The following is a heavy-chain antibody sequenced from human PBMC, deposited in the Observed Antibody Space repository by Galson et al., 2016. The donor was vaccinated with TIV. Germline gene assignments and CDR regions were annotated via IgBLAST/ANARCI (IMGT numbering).Heavy chain of an antibody. CDR1: GLIFSSSA. J-gene: IGHJ4*02. CDR3: ARPASLGYFDWLPPDS. CDR2: ISYDGSHK. V-gene: IGHV3-30*04. Sequence: SLRLSCAASGLIFSSSAVHWVRQAPGKGLEWLAIISYDGSHKNYGDSVKGRFTVPRDNSENTVFLQMNNLRSDDTAVYYCARPASLGYFDWLPPDSWGQGTLVTVSS. D-gene: IGHD3-9*01.